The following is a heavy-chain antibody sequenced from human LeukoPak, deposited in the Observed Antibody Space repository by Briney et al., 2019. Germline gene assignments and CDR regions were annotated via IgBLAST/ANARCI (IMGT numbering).Heavy chain of an antibody. CDR1: GFTFSTYS. D-gene: IGHD3-10*01. CDR3: AREPLPYDSGSYGFDY. Sequence: GRSLRRSCAASGFTFSTYSMNWVRQAPGKGLEWVSYISSSSSTIYYADSVKGRFTISRDNAKNSLWLQMNSLRDEDTAVYYCAREPLPYDSGSYGFDYWGQGTLVTVSS. J-gene: IGHJ4*02. V-gene: IGHV3-48*02. CDR2: ISSSSSTI.